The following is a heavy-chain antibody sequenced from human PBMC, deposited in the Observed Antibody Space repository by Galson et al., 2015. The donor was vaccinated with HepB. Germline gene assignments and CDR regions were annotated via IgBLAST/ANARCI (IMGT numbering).Heavy chain of an antibody. D-gene: IGHD3-10*01. CDR1: GGTFNSA. Sequence: SVKVSCKASGGTFNSAISWVRQAPGQGLEWMGGILPIFSTANYAQKSQGRVTITADESTSTAYMELSSLSSEDTAVYYCARERVAVGRGVFDYWGQGTLVTVSS. CDR3: ARERVAVGRGVFDY. V-gene: IGHV1-69*13. CDR2: ILPIFSTA. J-gene: IGHJ4*02.